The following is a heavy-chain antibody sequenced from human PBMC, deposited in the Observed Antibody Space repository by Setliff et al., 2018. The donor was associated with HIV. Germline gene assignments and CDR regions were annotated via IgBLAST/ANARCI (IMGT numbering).Heavy chain of an antibody. CDR3: VRGPQWLVQKGRVYYFDY. J-gene: IGHJ4*02. Sequence: SETLSLTCAVSGYAITSGFYWGWIRQPSGKGLEWIGSIYHSGTTNYNSSLKSRVTISVDTSKNQFSLKLNSMTAADTAVYFCVRGPQWLVQKGRVYYFDYWGQGTLVTVSS. CDR2: IYHSGTT. V-gene: IGHV4-38-2*01. CDR1: GYAITSGFY. D-gene: IGHD6-19*01.